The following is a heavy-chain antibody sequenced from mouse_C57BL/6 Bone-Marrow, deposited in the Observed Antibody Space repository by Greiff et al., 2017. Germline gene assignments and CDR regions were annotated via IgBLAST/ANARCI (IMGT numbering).Heavy chain of an antibody. CDR3: ASPHDYGSPFDY. D-gene: IGHD1-1*01. CDR1: GYTFTDHT. Sequence: QVQLKESDAELVKPGASVKISCKVSGYTFTDHTIHWMKQRPEQGLEWIGYIYPRDGSTKYNEKFKGKATLTADKSSSTAYMQLNSLTAEDSAVYFCASPHDYGSPFDYWGQGTTLTVSS. J-gene: IGHJ2*01. CDR2: IYPRDGST. V-gene: IGHV1-78*01.